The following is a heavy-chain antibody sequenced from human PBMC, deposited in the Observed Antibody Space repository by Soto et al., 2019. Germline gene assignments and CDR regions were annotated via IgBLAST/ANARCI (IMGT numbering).Heavy chain of an antibody. Sequence: GGSLRLSCAATDFTFSSYCMHWVRQAPGNGLEWVAVIAYDGSNKYYADTVKGRFTITRDNSKNTLYLQMNSLRAEDTAVYYCAKDAFGDVVVVAAISFFAYWGQGTLVTVSS. J-gene: IGHJ4*02. D-gene: IGHD2-15*01. CDR2: IAYDGSNK. CDR3: AKDAFGDVVVVAAISFFAY. V-gene: IGHV3-30*18. CDR1: DFTFSSYC.